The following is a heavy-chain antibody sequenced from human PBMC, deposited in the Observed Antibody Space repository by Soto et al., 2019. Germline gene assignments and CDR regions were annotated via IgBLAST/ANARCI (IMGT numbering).Heavy chain of an antibody. J-gene: IGHJ4*02. Sequence: EVQLVESGGGLVQPGGFLRLSCAASGFTFSSYEMNWVRQAPGKGLEWVSYISSSGSTIYSADSVKGRFTISRDNARISLYWQMTSLGGEDTAGYYCARGQYSGGGGYFDYWGQETLVTVPS. CDR1: GFTFSSYE. CDR2: ISSSGSTI. CDR3: ARGQYSGGGGYFDY. V-gene: IGHV3-48*03. D-gene: IGHD1-26*01.